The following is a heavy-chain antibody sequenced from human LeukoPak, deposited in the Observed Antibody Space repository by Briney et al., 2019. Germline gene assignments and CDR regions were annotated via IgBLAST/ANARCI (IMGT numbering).Heavy chain of an antibody. Sequence: PGGSLRLSCAASGFTFDDYAMHSVRHAPGKGLEWVSLISGDGGSTYYADSVKGRFTFSRDNSKNSLYLQMNSLRTEDTALYYCAKSFGSSWLHFDYWGQGTLVTVSS. CDR1: GFTFDDYA. CDR2: ISGDGGST. D-gene: IGHD6-13*01. V-gene: IGHV3-43*02. CDR3: AKSFGSSWLHFDY. J-gene: IGHJ4*02.